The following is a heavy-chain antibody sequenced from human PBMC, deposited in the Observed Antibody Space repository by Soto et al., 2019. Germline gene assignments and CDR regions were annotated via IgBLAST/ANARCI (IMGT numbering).Heavy chain of an antibody. V-gene: IGHV6-1*01. J-gene: IGHJ4*02. CDR3: ARDTGSSWSTFDY. D-gene: IGHD6-13*01. CDR2: TYYRSKWHN. Sequence: SQTLSLTCAISGDSVSSNSAAWNWFRQSPSRGLEWLGRTYYRSKWHNDYAVSVKSRITINQDTSKNQFSLQLNSVTPEDTAVYYCARDTGSSWSTFDYWGQGTLVTVSS. CDR1: GDSVSSNSAA.